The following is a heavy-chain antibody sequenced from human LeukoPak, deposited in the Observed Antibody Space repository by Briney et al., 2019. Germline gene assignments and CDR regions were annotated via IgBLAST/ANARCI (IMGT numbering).Heavy chain of an antibody. CDR3: ARKRRGSSSGVDY. V-gene: IGHV1-8*02. D-gene: IGHD6-6*01. CDR2: MNPNSGNT. J-gene: IGHJ4*02. CDR1: GGTFSSYA. Sequence: SVRVSCXASGGTFSSYAISWVRQATGQGLEWMGWMNPNSGNTGYAQKFQGRVTMTRNTSISTAYMELSSLRSEDTAVYYCARKRRGSSSGVDYWGQGTLVTVSS.